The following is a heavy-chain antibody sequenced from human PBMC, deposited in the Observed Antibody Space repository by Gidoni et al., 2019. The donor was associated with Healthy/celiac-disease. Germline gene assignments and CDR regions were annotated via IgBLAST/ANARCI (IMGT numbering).Heavy chain of an antibody. CDR3: AREKAYNWNYYYYGMDV. Sequence: QVQLVESGGGLVKPGGSLRLSCAASGFTFSDYYMSWIRQAQGKGLEWVSYISSSSSYTNYADSVKGRFTISRDNAKNSLYLQMNSLRAEDTAVYYCAREKAYNWNYYYYGMDVWGQGTTVTVSS. CDR1: GFTFSDYY. V-gene: IGHV3-11*06. D-gene: IGHD1-20*01. CDR2: ISSSSSYT. J-gene: IGHJ6*02.